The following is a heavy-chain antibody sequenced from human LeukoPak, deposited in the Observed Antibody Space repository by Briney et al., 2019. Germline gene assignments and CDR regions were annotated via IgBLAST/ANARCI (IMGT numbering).Heavy chain of an antibody. CDR2: IFYSGSS. CDR1: GDSLNSYY. D-gene: IGHD6-25*01. CDR3: AGRAARFFDY. J-gene: IGHJ4*02. Sequence: SETLSPTCTVSGDSLNSYYWSWIRQPPGEGLQWIGYIFYSGSSNYNASLRSRVAISVDTSKNQFSLKLTSVTAADTAVYYCAGRAARFFDYWGQGILVTVSS. V-gene: IGHV4-59*01.